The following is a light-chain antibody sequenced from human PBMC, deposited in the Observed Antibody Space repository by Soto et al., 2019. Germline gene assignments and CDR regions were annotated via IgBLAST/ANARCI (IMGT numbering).Light chain of an antibody. CDR3: QQSYSTPIT. J-gene: IGKJ5*01. CDR2: AAS. V-gene: IGKV1-39*01. CDR1: QSISSY. Sequence: IQMAQSPSSLSASVGHRVTITCRASQSISSYLNWYQQKPGQAPKLLIYAASSLQSGVPSRFSGSGSGTDFTLTISSLQPEDFATYYCQQSYSTPITFGQGTRLEIK.